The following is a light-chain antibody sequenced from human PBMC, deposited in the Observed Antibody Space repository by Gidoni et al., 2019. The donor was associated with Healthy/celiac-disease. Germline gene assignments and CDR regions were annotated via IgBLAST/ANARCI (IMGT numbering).Light chain of an antibody. CDR1: SSDVGGYNY. CDR3: SSYTSSNFL. CDR2: EVS. J-gene: IGLJ2*01. Sequence: QSALTQPASVSGSPGQSITISCTGTSSDVGGYNYVSWYQQHPGKAPKLMIYEVSNRPSGVSNRFSGSKSGNTASLTISGLQAEDEADYYCSSYTSSNFLFGGGTKLTVL. V-gene: IGLV2-14*01.